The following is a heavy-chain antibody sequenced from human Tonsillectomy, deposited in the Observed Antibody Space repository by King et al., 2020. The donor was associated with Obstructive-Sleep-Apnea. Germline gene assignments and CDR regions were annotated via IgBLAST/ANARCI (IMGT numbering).Heavy chain of an antibody. V-gene: IGHV3-23*04. Sequence: VQLVESGGGLVQPGESLRLSCAASGFTFSPYAMSWVRQAPGKGLEWFSAISGSGGSTYYADSVKGRFTIARDNSKKTLYLQMNSLRAEDTAVYYCAKGGLRQWPDYWGQGTLVTVSS. J-gene: IGHJ4*02. CDR2: ISGSGGST. CDR3: AKGGLRQWPDY. D-gene: IGHD6-19*01. CDR1: GFTFSPYA.